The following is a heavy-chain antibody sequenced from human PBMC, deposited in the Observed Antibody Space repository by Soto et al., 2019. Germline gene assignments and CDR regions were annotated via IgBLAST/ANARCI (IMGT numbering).Heavy chain of an antibody. D-gene: IGHD3-10*01. CDR2: IIPILGIA. CDR1: GGTFSSYT. J-gene: IGHJ5*02. V-gene: IGHV1-69*04. CDR3: ARDLETGITMVRGVITQFDP. Sequence: GASVKVSCKASGGTFSSYTISWVRQAPGQGLEWIGRIIPILGIANYAQKFQGRVTITADKSTSTAYMELSSLRSEDTAVYYCARDLETGITMVRGVITQFDPWGQGTLVTVSS.